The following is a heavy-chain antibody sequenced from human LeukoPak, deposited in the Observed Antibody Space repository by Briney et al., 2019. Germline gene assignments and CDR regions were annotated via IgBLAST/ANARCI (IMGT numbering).Heavy chain of an antibody. V-gene: IGHV1-69*13. CDR3: ARTLELKDRWFDP. J-gene: IGHJ5*02. Sequence: SVKVSCKASGGTFSSYAISWVRQAPGQGLEWMGGIIPIFGTANYAQKFQGRVTITADESTSTAYMELSSLRSEDTAVYYCARTLELKDRWFDPWGQGTLVTVSP. D-gene: IGHD1-7*01. CDR1: GGTFSSYA. CDR2: IIPIFGTA.